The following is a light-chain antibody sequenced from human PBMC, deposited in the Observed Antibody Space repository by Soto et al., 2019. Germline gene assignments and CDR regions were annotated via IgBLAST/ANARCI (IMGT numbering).Light chain of an antibody. CDR3: QHYGSSPFT. J-gene: IGKJ3*01. Sequence: EIVLAQSPGTLSLSPGERATLSCRASQTVISSSLAWYQQKPGQAPRLLIYDTSSRATGIPDRFSGSGSGTDFTLTINRLEPEDFAVYYCQHYGSSPFTFGPGTKVDLK. CDR2: DTS. CDR1: QTVISSS. V-gene: IGKV3-20*01.